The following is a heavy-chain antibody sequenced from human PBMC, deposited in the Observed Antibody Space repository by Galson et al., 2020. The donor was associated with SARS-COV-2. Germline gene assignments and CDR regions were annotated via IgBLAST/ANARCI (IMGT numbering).Heavy chain of an antibody. V-gene: IGHV3-23*01. Sequence: GGSLRLSCAASGFTFSNYAISWVRQAPGKGLDCVSAISGSGGSTYYAHSVKGRFTISRDNSKNTLYLQMNSLRAEDTAVYYCAKVVGATVYFQHWGQGTLFIVAA. CDR2: ISGSGGST. D-gene: IGHD1-26*01. CDR1: GFTFSNYA. CDR3: AKVVGATVYFQH. J-gene: IGHJ1*01.